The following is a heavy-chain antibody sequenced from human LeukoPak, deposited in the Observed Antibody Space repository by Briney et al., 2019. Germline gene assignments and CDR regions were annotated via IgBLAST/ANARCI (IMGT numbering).Heavy chain of an antibody. CDR1: GFTFSDYA. V-gene: IGHV3-49*04. CDR3: SRAYSTGWLGINDF. D-gene: IGHD6-19*01. J-gene: IGHJ4*02. Sequence: PGGSLRLSCTASGFTFSDYAMTWVRQAPGKGLEWVGFFRNKANGGTADYAASVKGRFTISRDDSKTIAYLQMNSLKNEDTAVYFCSRAYSTGWLGINDFWGQGALVTVSS. CDR2: FRNKANGGTA.